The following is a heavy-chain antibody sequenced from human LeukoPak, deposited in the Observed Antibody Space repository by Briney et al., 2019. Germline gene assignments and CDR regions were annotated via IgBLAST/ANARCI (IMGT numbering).Heavy chain of an antibody. CDR1: GGSISSSSYY. D-gene: IGHD6-13*01. Sequence: SETLSLTCTVSGGSISSSSYYWGWIRQPPGKGLEWIGTIYYSGCTYYNPSLKGRVTISVDTSKNQFSLKVSSVTAADTAVYYCARHEWQQLVKFDYWGQGALVTVSS. CDR2: IYYSGCT. V-gene: IGHV4-39*01. CDR3: ARHEWQQLVKFDY. J-gene: IGHJ4*02.